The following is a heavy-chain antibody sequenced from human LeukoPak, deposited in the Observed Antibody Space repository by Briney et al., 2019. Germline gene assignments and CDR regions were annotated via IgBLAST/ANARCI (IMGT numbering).Heavy chain of an antibody. CDR1: GGSINSYY. CDR3: ARGGKATVVTM. V-gene: IGHV4-4*07. J-gene: IGHJ4*02. CDR2: VYSSGNT. D-gene: IGHD4-23*01. Sequence: PSETLSLTCTVSGGSINSYYWSWIRQPAGKGLEWIGRVYSSGNTNYNPSLKSTVSMSVDPSTNPSSMKLTSVTAADTAVYYCARGGKATVVTMWGQGILVTVSS.